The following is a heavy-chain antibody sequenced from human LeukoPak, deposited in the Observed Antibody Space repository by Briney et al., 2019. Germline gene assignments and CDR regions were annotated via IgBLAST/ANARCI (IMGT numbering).Heavy chain of an antibody. Sequence: GGSLRLSCAASGFTFSSYAMHWVRQAPGKGLEYVSAISSNGGSTYYANSVKGRFTISRDNSKNTLHLQMGSLRAEDMAVYYCARAFYGDLDYWGQGTLVTVSS. D-gene: IGHD4-17*01. J-gene: IGHJ4*02. CDR3: ARAFYGDLDY. CDR1: GFTFSSYA. V-gene: IGHV3-64*01. CDR2: ISSNGGST.